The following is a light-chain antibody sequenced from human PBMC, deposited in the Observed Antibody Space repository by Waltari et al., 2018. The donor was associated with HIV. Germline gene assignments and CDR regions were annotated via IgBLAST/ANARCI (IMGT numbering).Light chain of an antibody. CDR3: SSYAGSNNSVV. V-gene: IGLV2-8*01. J-gene: IGLJ2*01. Sequence: QSALTQPPSASGSLGQSVTLSCTGTTSDLGGYTYVPWYQQHPGKAPTPMIYEVTKRPSGVPDRFSGSKSGNTASLTVSGLQAEDEADYYCSSYAGSNNSVVFGGGTKLTVL. CDR1: TSDLGGYTY. CDR2: EVT.